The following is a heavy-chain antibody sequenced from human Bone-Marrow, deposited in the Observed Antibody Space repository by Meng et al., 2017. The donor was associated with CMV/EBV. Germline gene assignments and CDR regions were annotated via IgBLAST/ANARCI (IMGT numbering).Heavy chain of an antibody. J-gene: IGHJ3*02. Sequence: SETLSLTCTVSDYSISSGYFWGWIRQPPGKGLEWIGTFYQSGNTYYSPSLKSRVTFSVDSSKNQFSLNLSSVTAADTAVYYCARVTHYYDSSGYVSDVAFDIWSPATMVTVSS. CDR2: FYQSGNT. CDR1: DYSISSGYF. V-gene: IGHV4-38-2*02. D-gene: IGHD3-22*01. CDR3: ARVTHYYDSSGYVSDVAFDI.